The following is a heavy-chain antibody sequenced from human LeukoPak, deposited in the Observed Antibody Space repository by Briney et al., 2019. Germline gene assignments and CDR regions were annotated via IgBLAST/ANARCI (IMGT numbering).Heavy chain of an antibody. V-gene: IGHV1-2*02. Sequence: ASEKVSCKASGYTFTGYYLHWVRQAPGQGLECMGWINPHSGGTNYPQKFQGRVTMTRDTSISTAYMELSRLRSDDTAGYYCARGDMVVVPAGGRRWCDPWGEGTLVSVS. J-gene: IGHJ5*02. D-gene: IGHD2-2*01. CDR3: ARGDMVVVPAGGRRWCDP. CDR1: GYTFTGYY. CDR2: INPHSGGT.